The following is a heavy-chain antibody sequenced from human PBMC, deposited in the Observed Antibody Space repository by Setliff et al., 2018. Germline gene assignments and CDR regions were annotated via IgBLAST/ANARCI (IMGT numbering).Heavy chain of an antibody. J-gene: IGHJ3*02. CDR2: IKQDGSTK. Sequence: GESLRLSCVVSGFSFSRHWMSWVRQAPGKGLEWVADIKQDGSTKYYLDSAKGRFTISRDNAKRSLYLQMNGLRADDTGVYYCVRDDADNYDAFDNWGQGTLVTVSS. V-gene: IGHV3-7*01. CDR1: GFSFSRHW. D-gene: IGHD3-22*01. CDR3: VRDDADNYDAFDN.